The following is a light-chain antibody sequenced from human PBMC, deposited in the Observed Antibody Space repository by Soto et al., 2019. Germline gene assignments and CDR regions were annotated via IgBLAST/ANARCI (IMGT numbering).Light chain of an antibody. CDR3: MQVLQSPPT. Sequence: DIVMTQSPLSLPVTPGEPASISCRSSQSLLHSNGYNYLDWFLQKPAQSPQLLIYLGSSRSSGVPDRFSASGSGTYFTLTISRVEAEDVVTSYCMQVLQSPPTFGQGTRLEIK. CDR2: LGS. V-gene: IGKV2-28*01. CDR1: QSLLHSNGYNY. J-gene: IGKJ5*01.